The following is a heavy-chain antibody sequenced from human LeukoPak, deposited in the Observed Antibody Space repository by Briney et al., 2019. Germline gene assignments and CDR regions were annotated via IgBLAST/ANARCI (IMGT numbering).Heavy chain of an antibody. Sequence: PGGSLRLSCAASGFTFSTYAMTWVRQPPGKGLEGVSSITGSTGSTYYADSVKGRFTISRDNSKNTLYLQMNSLRAEDTAVYYCAKRFSGGSGLYNFDYWGQGTLVTVSS. CDR3: AKRFSGGSGLYNFDY. CDR2: ITGSTGST. V-gene: IGHV3-23*01. J-gene: IGHJ4*02. D-gene: IGHD1-26*01. CDR1: GFTFSTYA.